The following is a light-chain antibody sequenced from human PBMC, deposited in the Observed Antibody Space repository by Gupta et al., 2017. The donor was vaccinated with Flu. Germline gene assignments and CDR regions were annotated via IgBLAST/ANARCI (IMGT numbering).Light chain of an antibody. J-gene: IGKJ4*01. V-gene: IGKV1-39*01. CDR2: AAS. Sequence: SSLSASVGDRVIITCLASQSISSYLHWYQQKPGKAPKLLIYAASSWQIGVPSRFSGSGHGKDFTLTISSRQLEDFAAYFCPQTDSSSPQTFGGGTRVEIK. CDR3: PQTDSSSPQT. CDR1: QSISSY.